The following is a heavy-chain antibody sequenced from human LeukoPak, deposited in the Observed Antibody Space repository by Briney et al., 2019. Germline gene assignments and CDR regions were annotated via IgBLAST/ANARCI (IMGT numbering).Heavy chain of an antibody. CDR1: GGTFSTFE. Sequence: SVKVSCKASGGTFSTFEIGWVRQAPGQGLEWMGGVITMFGTANYAQKFQGRVTITADGSTNTAYMELSRLTTEDTAVYYCAREVVVTGTGSRFDPWGQGTLVTVSS. J-gene: IGHJ5*02. D-gene: IGHD2-15*01. V-gene: IGHV1-69*13. CDR2: VITMFGTA. CDR3: AREVVVTGTGSRFDP.